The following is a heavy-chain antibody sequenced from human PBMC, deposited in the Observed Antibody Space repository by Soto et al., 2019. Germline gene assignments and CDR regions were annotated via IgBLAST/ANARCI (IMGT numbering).Heavy chain of an antibody. V-gene: IGHV1-69*01. Sequence: QVQVVQSGVEVRRPGSSVKVSCKASGDTFNNCAISWVRQAPGQGLEWMGGIIPLFGTTDFAQRFQGRLTITTDESTTTAYMELSRLRSEDTATYYCAAELGFGKLSVVWGQGTTVIVSS. CDR3: AAELGFGKLSVV. J-gene: IGHJ6*02. D-gene: IGHD3-10*01. CDR1: GDTFNNCA. CDR2: IIPLFGTT.